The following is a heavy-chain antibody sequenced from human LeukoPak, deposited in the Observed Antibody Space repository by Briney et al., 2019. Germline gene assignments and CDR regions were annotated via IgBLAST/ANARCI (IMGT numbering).Heavy chain of an antibody. J-gene: IGHJ4*02. D-gene: IGHD2-21*02. CDR1: GFTFSKYN. Sequence: GGSLRLSCAASGFTFSKYNMNWVRQAPGKGLEWVPSITSSSYIYYAESVKGRFTVSRDNAKNSLYLQMNSLRAEDSAVYYCARDPSCGSDCYPPYYFDYWGQGTLVTVSS. CDR2: ITSSSYI. V-gene: IGHV3-21*01. CDR3: ARDPSCGSDCYPPYYFDY.